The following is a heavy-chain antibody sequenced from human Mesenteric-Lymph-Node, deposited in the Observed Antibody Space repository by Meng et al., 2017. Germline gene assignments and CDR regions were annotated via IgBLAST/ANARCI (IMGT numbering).Heavy chain of an antibody. J-gene: IGHJ5*02. D-gene: IGHD2/OR15-2a*01. CDR2: ISSSGSNR. CDR1: GFTFSSFE. V-gene: IGHV3-48*03. CDR3: ARDHGFLNWFDP. Sequence: GGSLRLSCAASGFTFSSFEMNWVRQAPGKGLEWVSYISSSGSNRYYAESVKGRFTISRDNAKSSLSLQMNSLRVEDTAVYYCARDHGFLNWFDPWGQGTLVTVSS.